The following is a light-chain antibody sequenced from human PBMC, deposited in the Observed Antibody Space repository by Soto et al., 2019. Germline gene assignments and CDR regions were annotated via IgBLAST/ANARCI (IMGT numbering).Light chain of an antibody. CDR2: EVS. V-gene: IGLV2-14*01. Sequence: QSVLTQPASVSGSPGQSITISCTGTSSDVGGYNYVSWYQQHPGKAPKLMIYEVSNRPSGVSNRFSGSKSGNTASLTISGLQAKDEADYYCSSYTSSSTYVVFGGGTKLTVL. CDR3: SSYTSSSTYVV. CDR1: SSDVGGYNY. J-gene: IGLJ2*01.